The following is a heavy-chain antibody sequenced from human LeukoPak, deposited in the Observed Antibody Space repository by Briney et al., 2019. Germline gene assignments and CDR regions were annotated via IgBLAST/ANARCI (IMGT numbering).Heavy chain of an antibody. CDR2: IKSKSDGGTT. CDR1: GFTFSNAW. CDR3: VTGIAVAAY. Sequence: GGSLRLSCAASGFTFSNAWMSWVRQAPGKGLEWVGHIKSKSDGGTTYYTTPVKGRFTISRDDSRNTLFLQMNSLKTEDTAVYYCVTGIAVAAYWGQGTLVTVSS. V-gene: IGHV3-15*01. J-gene: IGHJ4*02. D-gene: IGHD6-19*01.